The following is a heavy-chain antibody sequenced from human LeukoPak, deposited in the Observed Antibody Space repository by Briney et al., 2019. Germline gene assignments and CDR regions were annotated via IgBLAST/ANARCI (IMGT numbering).Heavy chain of an antibody. CDR3: AQLATKEVVVAGYYYGMDV. Sequence: GGSLRLSCAASGFTFSSYGMHWVRQAPGKGLEWVAVISYDGSNKYYADSVKGRFTISRDNSKNTLYLQMNSLRAEDTAVYYCAQLATKEVVVAGYYYGMDVWGQGTTVTVSS. CDR2: ISYDGSNK. CDR1: GFTFSSYG. D-gene: IGHD2-15*01. J-gene: IGHJ6*02. V-gene: IGHV3-30*03.